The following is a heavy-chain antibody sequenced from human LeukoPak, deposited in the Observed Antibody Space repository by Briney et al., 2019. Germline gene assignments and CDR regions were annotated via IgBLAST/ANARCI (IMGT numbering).Heavy chain of an antibody. CDR1: GFTFSSYS. V-gene: IGHV3-21*01. J-gene: IGHJ4*02. CDR3: ARGTYCSGGSCYSFDY. D-gene: IGHD2-15*01. Sequence: GGSLRLSCAASGFTFSSYSMNWVRQAPGKGLEWVSSISSSSSYIYYADSVKGRFTIPRDNAKNSLYLQMNSLRAEDTAVYYCARGTYCSGGSCYSFDYWGQGTLVTVSS. CDR2: ISSSSSYI.